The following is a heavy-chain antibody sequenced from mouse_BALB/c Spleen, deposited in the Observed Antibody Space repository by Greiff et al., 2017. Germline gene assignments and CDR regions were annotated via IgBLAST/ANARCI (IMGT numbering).Heavy chain of an antibody. Sequence: EGHLVESGGGLVQPGGSRKLSCAASGFTFSDYGMAWVRQAPGKGPEWVGFISNLAYSIYYADTVTGRFTISRENAKNTLYLEMSSLRSEDTAMYYCARDPDYYGSSYWYFDVWGAGTTVTVSS. D-gene: IGHD1-1*01. CDR1: GFTFSDYG. CDR3: ARDPDYYGSSYWYFDV. V-gene: IGHV5-15*02. J-gene: IGHJ1*01. CDR2: ISNLAYSI.